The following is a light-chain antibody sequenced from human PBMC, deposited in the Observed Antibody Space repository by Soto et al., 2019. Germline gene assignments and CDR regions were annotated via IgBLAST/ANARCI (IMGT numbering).Light chain of an antibody. Sequence: DIQMTQSPSSLSASVGDRVTITCQASQDISIYLNWYQQKPGKAPKLLIYDASNLETGVPSRFSGSGSGTDFTFTISSLQPEDIATYYCQQYDDLPYTFGQGPSGYQ. CDR3: QQYDDLPYT. V-gene: IGKV1-33*01. CDR1: QDISIY. J-gene: IGKJ2*01. CDR2: DAS.